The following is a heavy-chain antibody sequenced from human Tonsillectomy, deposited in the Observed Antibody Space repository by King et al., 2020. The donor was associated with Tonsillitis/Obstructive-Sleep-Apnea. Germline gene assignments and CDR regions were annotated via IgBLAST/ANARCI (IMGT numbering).Heavy chain of an antibody. CDR2: INHSGST. CDR3: ARAPWGSYAFDI. J-gene: IGHJ3*02. CDR1: GGSFSGYY. D-gene: IGHD1-26*01. Sequence: QVQLQQWGAGLLKPSETLSLTCAVYGGSFSGYYWSWIRQPPGKGLEWIGEINHSGSTNYNPSLKSRVTISGDTSKKQFSLKLNSVTAADTAVYYCARAPWGSYAFDIWGQGTMVTVSS. V-gene: IGHV4-34*01.